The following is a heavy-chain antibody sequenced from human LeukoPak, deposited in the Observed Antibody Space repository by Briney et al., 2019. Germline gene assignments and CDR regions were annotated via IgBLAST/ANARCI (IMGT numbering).Heavy chain of an antibody. Sequence: PSQTLSLTCTVSGGSISSGSYYWSWIRQPAGKGLEWIGRIYTSGSTNYNPSLKSRVTISVDTSKNQFSLKLSSVTAADTAVYYCARETVPSKMATIRYFDYWGQGTLVTVSS. D-gene: IGHD5-24*01. CDR1: GGSISSGSYY. V-gene: IGHV4-61*02. CDR2: IYTSGST. J-gene: IGHJ4*02. CDR3: ARETVPSKMATIRYFDY.